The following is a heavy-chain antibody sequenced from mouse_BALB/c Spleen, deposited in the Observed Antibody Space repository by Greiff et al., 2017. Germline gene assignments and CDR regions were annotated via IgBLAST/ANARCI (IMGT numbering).Heavy chain of an antibody. V-gene: IGHV6-6*02. D-gene: IGHD1-1*01. Sequence: EVQLVESGGGLVQPGGSMKLSCVASGFTFSNYWMNWVRQSPEKGLEWVAEIRLKSNNYATHYAESVKGRFTISRDDSKSSVYLQMNNLRAEDTGIYYCTRIYYYGSSYFDYWGQGTTLTVSS. J-gene: IGHJ2*01. CDR2: IRLKSNNYAT. CDR3: TRIYYYGSSYFDY. CDR1: GFTFSNYW.